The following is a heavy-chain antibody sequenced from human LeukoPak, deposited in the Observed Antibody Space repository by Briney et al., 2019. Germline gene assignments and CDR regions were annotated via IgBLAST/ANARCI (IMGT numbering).Heavy chain of an antibody. J-gene: IGHJ2*01. CDR1: GGSIRSYY. D-gene: IGHD6-13*01. Sequence: PAETLSLTCTVSGGSIRSYYWSWIRQPPGKGLECSAYIYYSGSTNYNPSLKTRDTISVDTSKNPFSLNPRSVTAAATAVYYCARVYYSHSYDYWYFDLWGRGTLVTVSS. CDR2: IYYSGST. V-gene: IGHV4-59*01. CDR3: ARVYYSHSYDYWYFDL.